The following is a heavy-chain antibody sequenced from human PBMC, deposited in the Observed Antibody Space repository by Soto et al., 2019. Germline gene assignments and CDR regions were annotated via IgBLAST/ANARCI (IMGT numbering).Heavy chain of an antibody. V-gene: IGHV3-23*01. CDR2: ISGSGGSK. CDR1: GFTFSSYA. J-gene: IGHJ4*02. CDR3: AKGHLAYCGGDCFSDFDY. Sequence: GGSLRLSCAASGFTFSSYAMSWVRQAPGKGLEWVSAISGSGGSKYYADSVKGRFTISRDNSKNTLYLQMNSLRAEDTAVYYCAKGHLAYCGGDCFSDFDYWGQGTLVTVSS. D-gene: IGHD2-21*01.